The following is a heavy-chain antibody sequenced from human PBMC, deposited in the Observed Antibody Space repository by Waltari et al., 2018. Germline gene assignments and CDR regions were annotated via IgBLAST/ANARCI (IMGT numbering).Heavy chain of an antibody. CDR2: IYYSGST. V-gene: IGHV4-59*11. J-gene: IGHJ4*02. CDR1: GGSISSHY. CDR3: ATRALYYFDY. D-gene: IGHD3-16*01. Sequence: QVQLQESGPGLVKPSETLSLTCIVSGGSISSHYWSWIRQPPGKGLEWIRYIYYSGSTNDNPTLNDGVTMSVDTTKNQISLKLCTITAAETAVYYCATRALYYFDYWGQGTLVTVSS.